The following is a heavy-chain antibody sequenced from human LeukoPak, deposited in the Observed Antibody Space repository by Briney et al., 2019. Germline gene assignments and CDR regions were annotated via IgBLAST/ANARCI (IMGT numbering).Heavy chain of an antibody. J-gene: IGHJ4*02. V-gene: IGHV1-8*01. CDR3: AGVRRVIFGVVIENFDY. D-gene: IGHD3-3*01. CDR2: MNPNSGNT. CDR1: GYTFTSYD. Sequence: ASVKVSCKASGYTFTSYDINWVRQATGQGLEWMGWMNPNSGNTGYAQKFQGRVTMTRNTSISTAYMELSSLRSEDTAVYYCAGVRRVIFGVVIENFDYWGQGTLVTVSS.